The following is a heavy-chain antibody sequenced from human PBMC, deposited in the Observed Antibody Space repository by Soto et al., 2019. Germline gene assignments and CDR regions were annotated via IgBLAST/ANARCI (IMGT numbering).Heavy chain of an antibody. J-gene: IGHJ6*02. CDR1: DYIFTTYG. CDR2: VSPYSNIT. Sequence: GASVKVSCKASDYIFTTYGISWVRQAPGQGLEWMGWVSPYSNITNYAQKFQGRVTMTTETSTNTVYMKLRILRSDDTAMYYCARNGERDLGLNYYFYYGMDVWGQGTSVTVSS. CDR3: ARNGERDLGLNYYFYYGMDV. V-gene: IGHV1-18*01. D-gene: IGHD2-8*01.